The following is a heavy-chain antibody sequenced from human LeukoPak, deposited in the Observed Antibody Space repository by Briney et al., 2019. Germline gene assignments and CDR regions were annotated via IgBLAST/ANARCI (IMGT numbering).Heavy chain of an antibody. Sequence: GGSLRLSCAASGFTFSSYAMHWVRQAPGKGLHGVAVISYDGSNKYYADSVKGRFTISRDNSKNTLYLQMNSLRAEDTAVYYCARDGAIYSNYYYYYGMDVWGQGTTVTVSS. CDR3: ARDGAIYSNYYYYYGMDV. CDR2: ISYDGSNK. V-gene: IGHV3-30-3*01. J-gene: IGHJ6*02. CDR1: GFTFSSYA. D-gene: IGHD4-11*01.